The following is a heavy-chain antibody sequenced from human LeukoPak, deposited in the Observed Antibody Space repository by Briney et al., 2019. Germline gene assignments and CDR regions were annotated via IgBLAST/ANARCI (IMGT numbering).Heavy chain of an antibody. CDR1: GLTFMKYS. V-gene: IGHV3-11*01. Sequence: GGSLRLSCAASGLTFMKYSMTWVRQAPGKGLEWVSYISSSGSSIYYADSVKGRFTISRDNAKNSLYLQMNSLRAEDTAVYYCAGEGYGDYDGDYWGQGTLVTVSS. D-gene: IGHD4-17*01. J-gene: IGHJ4*02. CDR2: ISSSGSSI. CDR3: AGEGYGDYDGDY.